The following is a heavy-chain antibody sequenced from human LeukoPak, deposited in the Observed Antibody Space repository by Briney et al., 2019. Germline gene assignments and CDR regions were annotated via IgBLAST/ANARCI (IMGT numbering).Heavy chain of an antibody. Sequence: PSETLSLTCTVSGGSISSSCYYCGWIRPPPGKLLECIGSIYYSGSTYYNPSLKSRVTISVDTSKNQFSLKLSSVTAADTAVYYCARRNDFWSGAIDYWGQGTLVTVSS. CDR2: IYYSGST. CDR3: ARRNDFWSGAIDY. J-gene: IGHJ4*02. CDR1: GGSISSSCYY. D-gene: IGHD3-3*01. V-gene: IGHV4-39*01.